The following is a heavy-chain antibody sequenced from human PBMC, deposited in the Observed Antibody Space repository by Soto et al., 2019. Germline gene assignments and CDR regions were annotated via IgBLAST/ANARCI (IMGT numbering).Heavy chain of an antibody. V-gene: IGHV4-59*01. CDR1: GAPITSNY. D-gene: IGHD3-9*01. J-gene: IGHJ5*02. CDR3: AIVPVRGYFDWLDP. CDR2: LDHQGYS. Sequence: NPWETLSLTCSVSGAPITSNYWTWIREPPGKGLEWIGYLDHQGYSNYSPSLRSRVSMSIDTSKNQLSLKVHSVTAADTAVYYCAIVPVRGYFDWLDPWGQGTLLTVSS.